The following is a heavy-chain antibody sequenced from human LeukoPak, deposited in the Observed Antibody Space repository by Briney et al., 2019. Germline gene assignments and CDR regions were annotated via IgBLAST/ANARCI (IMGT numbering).Heavy chain of an antibody. CDR3: ARRSGIAVAGAFDY. Sequence: PGGSLRLSCAASGFTFSNYWINWVRQAPGKGLEWVSGISGSGDSTYCADSVKGRFTISRDNSKNTLYLQMNSLRAEDTAVYYCARRSGIAVAGAFDYWGQGTLVTVSS. V-gene: IGHV3-23*01. CDR2: ISGSGDST. J-gene: IGHJ4*02. CDR1: GFTFSNYW. D-gene: IGHD6-19*01.